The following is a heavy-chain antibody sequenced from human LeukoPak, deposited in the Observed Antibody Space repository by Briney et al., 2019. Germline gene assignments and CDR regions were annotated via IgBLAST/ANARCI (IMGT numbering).Heavy chain of an antibody. CDR3: ASGWYTALDY. CDR1: GGSISSYY. CDR2: INHSGST. D-gene: IGHD5-18*01. J-gene: IGHJ4*02. V-gene: IGHV4-34*01. Sequence: SETLSLTCTVSGGSISSYYWSWIRQPPGKGLEWIGEINHSGSTNYNPSLKSRVTISVDTSKNQFSLKLSSVTAADTAVYYCASGWYTALDYWGQGTLVTVSS.